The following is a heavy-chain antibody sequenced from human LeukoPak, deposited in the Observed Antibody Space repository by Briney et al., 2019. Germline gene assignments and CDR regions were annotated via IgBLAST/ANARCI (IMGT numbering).Heavy chain of an antibody. V-gene: IGHV4-61*02. CDR1: GGSISSSSYY. D-gene: IGHD6-19*01. CDR3: ARAGYSSGWTHWDFDL. J-gene: IGHJ2*01. CDR2: IYTSGIT. Sequence: SETLSLTCTVSGGSISSSSYYWSWIRQPAGKGLEWIGRIYTSGITNYNPSLKSRVTMSVDTSKNQFSLNLSSVTAADTAVYYCARAGYSSGWTHWDFDLWGRGTLVTVSS.